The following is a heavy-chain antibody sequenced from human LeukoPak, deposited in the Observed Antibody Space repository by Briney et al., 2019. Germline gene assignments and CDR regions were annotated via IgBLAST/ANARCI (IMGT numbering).Heavy chain of an antibody. V-gene: IGHV3-48*01. CDR3: AREPTYTSTWYTSCDY. CDR1: GFTFSSYR. Sequence: PGGSLRLSCAASGFTFSSYRMNWVRQAPGKGLEWVSYISSSSSTIYYADSVKGRFTISRDNAKNSLYLQMNSLRAEDTAVYYCAREPTYTSTWYTSCDYWGQGILVTVSS. D-gene: IGHD6-13*01. J-gene: IGHJ4*02. CDR2: ISSSSSTI.